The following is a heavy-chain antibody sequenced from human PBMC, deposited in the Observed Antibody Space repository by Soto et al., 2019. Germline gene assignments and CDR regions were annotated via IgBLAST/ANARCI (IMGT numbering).Heavy chain of an antibody. V-gene: IGHV3-7*01. J-gene: IGHJ4*02. CDR3: ARWAAAKWVDH. CDR2: IKPDGSER. D-gene: IGHD2-2*01. Sequence: GGSLRLSCAASGFSFSIYWMSWVRQPPGKGLEWVANIKPDGSERYYVDSVRGRFTISRDNAKNSLYLQMNSLRVEDTAVYYCARWAAAKWVDHWGQGTQVTVSS. CDR1: GFSFSIYW.